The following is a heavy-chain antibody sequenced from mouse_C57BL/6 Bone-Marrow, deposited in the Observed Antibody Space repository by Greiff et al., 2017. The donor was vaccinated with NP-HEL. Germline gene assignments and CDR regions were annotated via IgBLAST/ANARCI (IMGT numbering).Heavy chain of an antibody. Sequence: VQLKESGPVLAKPGASVKMSCKASGYTFTDYYMNWVKQINGKSLEWIGVINPYNGGTSYNQKFTGKATLTVDKSSSTAYMELNSLTSEDSAVYYCARGRLLRYWGQGTTLTVSS. CDR3: ARGRLLRY. V-gene: IGHV1-19*01. CDR1: GYTFTDYY. J-gene: IGHJ2*01. CDR2: INPYNGGT. D-gene: IGHD1-1*01.